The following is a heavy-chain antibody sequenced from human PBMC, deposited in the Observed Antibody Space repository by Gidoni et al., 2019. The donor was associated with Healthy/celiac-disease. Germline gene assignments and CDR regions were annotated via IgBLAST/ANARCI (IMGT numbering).Heavy chain of an antibody. J-gene: IGHJ3*02. D-gene: IGHD3-22*01. V-gene: IGHV3-74*01. CDR2: INSDGSST. CDR3: ARDHSYYYDSSGPVTSAFDI. CDR1: GFPFSSYW. Sequence: EVQLVESGGGLVQPGGSLRLSCAASGFPFSSYWLHWFRQAPGKGLVWFSRINSDGSSTSYAESVKGRFTISRDNAKNTLYLQMNSLRAEDTAVYYCARDHSYYYDSSGPVTSAFDIWGQGTMVTVSS.